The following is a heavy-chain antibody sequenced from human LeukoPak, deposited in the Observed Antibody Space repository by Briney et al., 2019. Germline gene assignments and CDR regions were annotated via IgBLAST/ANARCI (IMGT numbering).Heavy chain of an antibody. V-gene: IGHV1-2*02. Sequence: GASVKVSCKASGYTFTGYYMHWVRQAPGQGLEWMGWINPNSGGTNYAQKFQGRVTMTRDTSISTAYMELSRLRSDDTAVYYCARAPLYDSSGYYYYYGMDVWGQGTTVTVSS. D-gene: IGHD3-22*01. CDR2: INPNSGGT. J-gene: IGHJ6*02. CDR3: ARAPLYDSSGYYYYYGMDV. CDR1: GYTFTGYY.